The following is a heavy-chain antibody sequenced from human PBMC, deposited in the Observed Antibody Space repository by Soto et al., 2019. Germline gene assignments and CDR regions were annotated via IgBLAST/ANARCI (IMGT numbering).Heavy chain of an antibody. V-gene: IGHV1-69*01. CDR1: GGTFSSYA. Sequence: QVQLVQSGAEVKKPGSSVKVSCKASGGTFSSYAISWVRQAPGQGLEWMGGIIPIFGTANYAQKFQGRVTITADESTSTAYMELSGLRSEDTAVYYCAIQIAVAGIVQYYFDYWGQGTLVTVSS. D-gene: IGHD6-19*01. CDR3: AIQIAVAGIVQYYFDY. J-gene: IGHJ4*02. CDR2: IIPIFGTA.